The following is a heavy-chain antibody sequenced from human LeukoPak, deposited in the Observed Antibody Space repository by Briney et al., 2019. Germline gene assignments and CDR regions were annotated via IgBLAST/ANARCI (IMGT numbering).Heavy chain of an antibody. Sequence: SETLSLTCTVSGASFSSSTYYWGWIRQPPGKGLEWVGSIYYSGSTYYNPSLKSRVTMSVDTSKNQFSLKLRSVTAADTAVYYCARHAGSISATGTRPFDYWGQGTLVTVSS. D-gene: IGHD6-13*01. CDR3: ARHAGSISATGTRPFDY. J-gene: IGHJ4*02. CDR1: GASFSSSTYY. V-gene: IGHV4-39*01. CDR2: IYYSGST.